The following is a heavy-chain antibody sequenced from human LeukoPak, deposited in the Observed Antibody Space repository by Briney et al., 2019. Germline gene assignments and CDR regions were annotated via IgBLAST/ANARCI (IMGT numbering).Heavy chain of an antibody. J-gene: IGHJ6*02. CDR1: GFTVSSNY. Sequence: PGGSLRLSCAASGFTVSSNYMNWVRQAPGKGLEWVSVIYSGGSTSYADSVKGRFTISRDSSKDTLYLQMNSLRAEDTAVYYCARDGRYCSSTSCHGDYYYGMDVWGQGTTVTVSS. D-gene: IGHD2-2*01. CDR3: ARDGRYCSSTSCHGDYYYGMDV. CDR2: IYSGGST. V-gene: IGHV3-66*01.